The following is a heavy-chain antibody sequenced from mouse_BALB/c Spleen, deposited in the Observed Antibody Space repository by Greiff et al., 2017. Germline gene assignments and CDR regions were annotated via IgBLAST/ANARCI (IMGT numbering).Heavy chain of an antibody. CDR1: GFTFSSYA. CDR2: ISSGGSYT. D-gene: IGHD1-1*01. J-gene: IGHJ3*01. Sequence: VKLMESGGGLVKPGGSLKLSCAASGFTFSSYAMSWVRQSPEKRLEWVAEISSGGSYTYYPDTVTGRFTISRDNAKNTLYLEMSSLRSEDTAMYYCARDYYGSSPAWFAYWGQGTLVTVSA. CDR3: ARDYYGSSPAWFAY. V-gene: IGHV5-9-4*01.